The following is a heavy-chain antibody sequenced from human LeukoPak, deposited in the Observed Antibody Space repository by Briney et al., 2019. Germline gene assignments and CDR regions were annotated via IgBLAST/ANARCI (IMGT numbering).Heavy chain of an antibody. J-gene: IGHJ6*04. V-gene: IGHV3-23*01. Sequence: GGSLRLSCAASGFTLSSYAMSWVRQAPGKGLEWVSAISGGGGSTYYADSVKGRFTISRDNSKNTLYLQMNSLRAEDTAVYYCAELGITMIGGVCGKGTTVTISS. CDR3: AELGITMIGGV. CDR1: GFTLSSYA. CDR2: ISGGGGST. D-gene: IGHD3-10*02.